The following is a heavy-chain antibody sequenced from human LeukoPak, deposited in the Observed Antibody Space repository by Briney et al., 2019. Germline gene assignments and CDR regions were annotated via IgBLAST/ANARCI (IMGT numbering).Heavy chain of an antibody. D-gene: IGHD6-13*01. J-gene: IGHJ6*02. CDR3: ATRAAGTPQEPREGGMDV. CDR1: GYTLTELS. Sequence: ASVKVSCKVSGYTLTELSMHWVRQAPGKGLEWMGGFDPEDGETIYAQKFQGRVTMTEDTSTDTAYMELSSLRSEDTAVYYCATRAAGTPQEPREGGMDVWGQGTTVTVSS. CDR2: FDPEDGET. V-gene: IGHV1-24*01.